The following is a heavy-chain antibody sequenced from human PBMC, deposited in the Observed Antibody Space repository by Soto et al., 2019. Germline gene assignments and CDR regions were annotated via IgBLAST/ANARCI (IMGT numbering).Heavy chain of an antibody. Sequence: SVKVSCKASGGTFSSYAISCVRQAPGQGLEWMGGIIPIFGTANYAQKFQGRVTITADESTSTAYMELSSLRSEDTAVYYCAREIISTNAFDIWGQGTMVPVSS. J-gene: IGHJ3*02. CDR3: AREIISTNAFDI. CDR1: GGTFSSYA. D-gene: IGHD5-12*01. CDR2: IIPIFGTA. V-gene: IGHV1-69*13.